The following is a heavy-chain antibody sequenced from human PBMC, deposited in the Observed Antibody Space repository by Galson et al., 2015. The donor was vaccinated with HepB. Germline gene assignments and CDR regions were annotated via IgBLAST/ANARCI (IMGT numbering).Heavy chain of an antibody. J-gene: IGHJ4*02. D-gene: IGHD3-3*01. CDR2: ISSSSSYI. CDR3: ARDRVNPKLRFLD. Sequence: LRLSCAASGFTFSSYSMNWVRQAPGKGLEWVSSISSSSSYIYYADSVKGRFTISRDNAKNSLYLQMNSLRAEDTAVYYCARDRVNPKLRFLDWGQGTLVTVSS. V-gene: IGHV3-21*01. CDR1: GFTFSSYS.